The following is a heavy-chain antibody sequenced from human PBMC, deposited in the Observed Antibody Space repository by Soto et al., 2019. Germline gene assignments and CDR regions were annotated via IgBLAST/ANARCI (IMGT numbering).Heavy chain of an antibody. J-gene: IGHJ6*02. CDR2: INAYNGNT. CDR1: GYSFTRYG. CDR3: AMVDVYVTPSPQDV. V-gene: IGHV1-18*01. Sequence: QVQLVQSGAEVKNPGASVKVSCKASGYSFTRYGIGWARQAPGQGLEWMGRINAYNGNTNYAQNHQCRLTLTTYTSTTPPYMELSSPRSNDTAIYYCAMVDVYVTPSPQDVWGQGTTVTLSS. D-gene: IGHD3-16*01.